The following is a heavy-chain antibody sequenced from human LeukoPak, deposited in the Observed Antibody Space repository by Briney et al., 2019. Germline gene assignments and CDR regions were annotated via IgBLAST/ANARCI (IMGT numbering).Heavy chain of an antibody. D-gene: IGHD3-9*01. CDR2: INHSGST. J-gene: IGHJ6*02. Sequence: SVPLSLTCAVYGGSFSGCYWRGTPRPPGKGRVGIGEINHSGSTNYHPSLKSRVTISVDTSKNQFSLKLSSVPAADTAVYYCARVSGNRVLLRYFDWFPYYYYYGMDVWGQGTTVAVSS. CDR3: ARVSGNRVLLRYFDWFPYYYYYGMDV. CDR1: GGSFSGCY. V-gene: IGHV4-34*01.